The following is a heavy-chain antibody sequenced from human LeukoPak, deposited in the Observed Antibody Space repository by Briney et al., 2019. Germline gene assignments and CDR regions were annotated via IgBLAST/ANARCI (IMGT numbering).Heavy chain of an antibody. CDR1: VYTFTGYY. CDR2: INPNSGGT. J-gene: IGHJ3*02. CDR3: ARLISSSWPHFRAFDI. D-gene: IGHD6-13*01. V-gene: IGHV1-2*02. Sequence: ASVKVSCKSSVYTFTGYYMHWVRQAPGQGLELMGCINPNSGGTNYAQKFQGRVTMTRDTSISTAYMELSRLRSDDTAVYYCARLISSSWPHFRAFDIWGQGTMVTVSS.